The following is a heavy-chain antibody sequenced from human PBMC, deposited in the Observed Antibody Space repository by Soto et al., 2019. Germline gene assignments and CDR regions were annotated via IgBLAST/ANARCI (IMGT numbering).Heavy chain of an antibody. CDR3: ARDSYDFWSGYLNWFDP. J-gene: IGHJ5*02. Sequence: GGSLRLSCAASGFTFSSYGMHWVRQAPGKGLEWVAVIWYDGGNKYYADSVKGRFTISRDNSKNTLYLQMNSLRAEDTAVYYCARDSYDFWSGYLNWFDPWGQGTLVTVSS. D-gene: IGHD3-3*01. CDR2: IWYDGGNK. V-gene: IGHV3-33*01. CDR1: GFTFSSYG.